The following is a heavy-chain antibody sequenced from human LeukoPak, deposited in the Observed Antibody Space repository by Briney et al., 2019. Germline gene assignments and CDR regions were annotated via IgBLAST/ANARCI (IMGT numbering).Heavy chain of an antibody. CDR1: GDSIRSSSYY. CDR2: IYYSGST. J-gene: IGHJ4*02. V-gene: IGHV4-39*01. Sequence: SSETLSLTCTVSGDSIRSSSYYWGWIRQPPGKGLEWIGTIYYSGSTYYNPSLKSRVTISVDTSKNQFSLKLSSVTAADTAVYYCASSEGIAVGEPAGYFDYWGQGTLVTVSS. CDR3: ASSEGIAVGEPAGYFDY. D-gene: IGHD6-19*01.